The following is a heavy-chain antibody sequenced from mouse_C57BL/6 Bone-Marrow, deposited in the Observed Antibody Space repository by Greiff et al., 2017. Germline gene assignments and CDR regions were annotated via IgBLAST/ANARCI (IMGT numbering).Heavy chain of an antibody. CDR2: INPSTGGT. D-gene: IGHD1-3*01. CDR1: GYSFTGYY. V-gene: IGHV1-42*01. Sequence: EVQLQQSGPELVKPGASVKISCKASGYSFTGYYMNWVKQSPEKSLEWIGEINPSTGGTTYNQKFKANATLTVDKSSSTAYMQLKSLTSEDSAVYYCARRNPVAPGDYWGQGTTLTVSS. CDR3: ARRNPVAPGDY. J-gene: IGHJ2*01.